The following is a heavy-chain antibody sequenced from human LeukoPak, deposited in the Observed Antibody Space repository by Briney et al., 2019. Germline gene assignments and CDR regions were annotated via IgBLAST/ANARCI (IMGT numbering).Heavy chain of an antibody. CDR3: ARGNGYNYY. V-gene: IGHV4-59*01. D-gene: IGHD5-24*01. CDR1: GGSISGYY. CDR2: SSYSGST. J-gene: IGHJ4*02. Sequence: PSETLSLTCTASGGSISGYYWSWIRQPPGKGLEWIGYSSYSGSTNYNPSLKSRVTISVDTTKNQFYLKLSSVTAADTAVYYCARGNGYNYYWGQGTLVTVSS.